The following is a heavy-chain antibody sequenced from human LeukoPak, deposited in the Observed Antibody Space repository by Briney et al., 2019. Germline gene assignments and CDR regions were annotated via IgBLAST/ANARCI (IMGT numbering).Heavy chain of an antibody. CDR3: ARQNTPHGNFDY. Sequence: PGGSLRLSCAASGFTFSSYDMHWVRQATGKGLEWVSAIGVAANTFYSGSVKGRFTISRENAKNSLYLLMSSLRAEDTAVYYCARQNTPHGNFDYWGQGTLVTVPS. CDR1: GFTFSSYD. CDR2: IGVAANT. V-gene: IGHV3-13*01. D-gene: IGHD1-26*01. J-gene: IGHJ4*02.